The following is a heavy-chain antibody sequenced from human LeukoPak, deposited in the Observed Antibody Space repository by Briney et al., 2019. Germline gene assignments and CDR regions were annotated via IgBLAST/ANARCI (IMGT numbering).Heavy chain of an antibody. CDR2: IIPILGIA. J-gene: IGHJ6*02. D-gene: IGHD2-2*01. V-gene: IGHV1-69*04. Sequence: ASVKVSCKASGGTFSSYAISWVRQAPGQGLEWMGRIIPILGIANYAQKFQGRVTITADKSTSTAYMELSRLRSEDTAVYYCARDQGILGYCSSTSCPEHGMDVWGQGTTVTVSS. CDR1: GGTFSSYA. CDR3: ARDQGILGYCSSTSCPEHGMDV.